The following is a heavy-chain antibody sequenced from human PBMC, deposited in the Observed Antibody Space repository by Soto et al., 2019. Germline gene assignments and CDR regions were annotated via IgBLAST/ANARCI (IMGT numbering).Heavy chain of an antibody. CDR1: GDSVSSNSAA. D-gene: IGHD1-7*01. J-gene: IGHJ6*03. CDR3: AGTTSLQWYYMDV. Sequence: SQTLSLTCAISGDSVSSNSAAWNWIRQSPSRGLEWLGRTYYRSRWYNDYAVSVKSRITVNPDTSKNQFSLHLNSVTPEDTAVYYGAGTTSLQWYYMDVGDKGTTVTVSS. CDR2: TYYRSRWYN. V-gene: IGHV6-1*01.